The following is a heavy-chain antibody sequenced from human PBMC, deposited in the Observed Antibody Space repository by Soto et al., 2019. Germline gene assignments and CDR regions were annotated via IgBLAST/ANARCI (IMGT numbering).Heavy chain of an antibody. CDR3: AKEALTTVTNGWFDP. Sequence: GGSLRLSCAASGFTFSSYAMNWVRQAPGKGLEWVSVISGSGDSTYYADSVKGRFIISRDNSKNTLYLQMNSLRAEDTAVYYCAKEALTTVTNGWFDPWGQGTRVTVSS. CDR1: GFTFSSYA. J-gene: IGHJ5*02. V-gene: IGHV3-23*01. D-gene: IGHD4-4*01. CDR2: ISGSGDST.